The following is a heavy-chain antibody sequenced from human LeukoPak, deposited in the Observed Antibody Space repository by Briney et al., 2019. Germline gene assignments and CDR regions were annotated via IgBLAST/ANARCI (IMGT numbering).Heavy chain of an antibody. V-gene: IGHV1-8*01. Sequence: ASVKVSCKASGYTFTSYDINWVRQAPGQGLEWMGWMNPNSGNTGYAQKFQGRVTMTRNTSISTAYMELSSLRSEDTAVYYCARGPHTGRWELSFDYWGQGTLVTVSS. CDR2: MNPNSGNT. CDR3: ARGPHTGRWELSFDY. J-gene: IGHJ4*02. D-gene: IGHD1-26*01. CDR1: GYTFTSYD.